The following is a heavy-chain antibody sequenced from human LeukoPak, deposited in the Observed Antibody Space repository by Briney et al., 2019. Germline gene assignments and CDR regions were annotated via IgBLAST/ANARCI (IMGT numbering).Heavy chain of an antibody. CDR2: IIPIFGTA. CDR1: GGTFSSYA. J-gene: IGHJ6*03. V-gene: IGHV1-69*13. D-gene: IGHD3-16*02. CDR3: ARGYTRYYYYYYMDV. Sequence: SVKVSCKASGGTFSSYAISWVRQAPGQGLEWMGGIIPIFGTANYAQKFQGRVTITADESTSTTYMELSSLRSEDTAVYYCARGYTRYYYYYYMDVWGKGTTVTISS.